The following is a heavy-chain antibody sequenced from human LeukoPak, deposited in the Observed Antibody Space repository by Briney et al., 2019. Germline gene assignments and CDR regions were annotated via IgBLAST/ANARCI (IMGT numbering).Heavy chain of an antibody. V-gene: IGHV4-34*01. CDR2: INNSGST. CDR1: GASFGDNY. D-gene: IGHD3-16*01. J-gene: IGHJ4*02. CDR3: ARGGYGPRLGN. Sequence: PSETLSLTCAVYGASFGDNYWSWIRQFPEKGLEWIGEINNSGSTSYNPSLNSRVIMSVDVSKNQFSLRLSSVTAADTAVYYCARGGYGPRLGNWGQGTLVTVSS.